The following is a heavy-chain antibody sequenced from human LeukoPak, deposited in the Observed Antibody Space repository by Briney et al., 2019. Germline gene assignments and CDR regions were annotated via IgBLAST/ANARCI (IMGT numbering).Heavy chain of an antibody. CDR3: AREKGFDYGEAFDI. Sequence: PGGSLRLSCAASGFTFSSYSMNWVRQAPGKGLEWVSSISSSSSYIYYADSVKGRFTISRDNAKKSLYLQMNSLRAEDTAVYYCAREKGFDYGEAFDIWGQGTMVTVSS. D-gene: IGHD4-17*01. J-gene: IGHJ3*02. CDR1: GFTFSSYS. CDR2: ISSSSSYI. V-gene: IGHV3-21*01.